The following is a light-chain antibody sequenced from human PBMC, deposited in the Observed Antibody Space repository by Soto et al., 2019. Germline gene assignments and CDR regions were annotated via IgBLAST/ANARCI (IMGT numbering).Light chain of an antibody. CDR2: TAS. J-gene: IGKJ2*01. CDR3: QQSYITPYT. Sequence: DIQMTQSPSSLSASVGDRVTITCRASQSISSSLNWYQQKPGKAPKLLIYTASSLQSGVPSRFSGSGSGTDFTLNISSLQPEDCATYSCQQSYITPYTFGQGTRLEIK. CDR1: QSISSS. V-gene: IGKV1-39*01.